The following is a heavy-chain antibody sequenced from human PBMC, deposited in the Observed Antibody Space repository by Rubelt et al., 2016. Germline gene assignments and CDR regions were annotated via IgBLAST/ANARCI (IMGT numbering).Heavy chain of an antibody. J-gene: IGHJ6*02. CDR2: ITHSGST. D-gene: IGHD5-18*01. CDR1: GGSFSGYY. V-gene: IGHV4-34*01. Sequence: QVQLQQWGAGLLKPSETLSLTCGVSGGSFSGYYWSWIRQPPGKGLEWIGEITHSGSTNYNPSLKSRVTISANRSNNQFSLKLASVAAADTAVYFWARELGNGYQNPHGMDVWGQGTTVTVSS. CDR3: ARELGNGYQNPHGMDV.